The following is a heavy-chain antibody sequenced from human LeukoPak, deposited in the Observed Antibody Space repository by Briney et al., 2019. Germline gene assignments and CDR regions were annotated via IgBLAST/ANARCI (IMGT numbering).Heavy chain of an antibody. D-gene: IGHD4-17*01. Sequence: SGTLSLTCTFSGGSISSGDYYWLWIRQPPGKGLEWIGYIYYSGSTYYNPSLKSRVTISVDTSKNQFSLKLSSVTAADTAVYYCARVGTTVNLTFDYWGQGTLVTVSS. CDR2: IYYSGST. V-gene: IGHV4-30-4*01. J-gene: IGHJ4*02. CDR3: ARVGTTVNLTFDY. CDR1: GGSISSGDYY.